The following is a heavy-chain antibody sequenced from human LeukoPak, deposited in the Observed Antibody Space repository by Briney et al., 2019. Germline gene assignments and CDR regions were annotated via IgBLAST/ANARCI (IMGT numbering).Heavy chain of an antibody. D-gene: IGHD5-12*01. J-gene: IGHJ3*02. CDR2: ISGSGGST. V-gene: IGHV3-23*01. CDR3: ARSLAAKVASDAFDI. CDR1: GFTFSNYA. Sequence: GGSLRLSCAASGFTFSNYAVSWVRQAPGKGLEWVSVISGSGGSTYYADSVKGRFTIFRDKSRNTLYLQMNSLRAEDTAVYYCARSLAAKVASDAFDIWGQGTMVTVSS.